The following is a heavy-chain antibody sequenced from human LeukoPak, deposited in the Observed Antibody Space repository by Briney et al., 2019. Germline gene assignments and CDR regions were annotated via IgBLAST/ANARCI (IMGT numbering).Heavy chain of an antibody. Sequence: PGGSLRLSCATSGFTFSSYAMNWVRQAPGKGLECVSFISTSGDFTYYAASVKGRFTVSRDNSKNTLYLQMNSLRADDTAVYYCARVPRGYCANGVCYTGDYWGQGTLVTVSS. J-gene: IGHJ4*02. CDR3: ARVPRGYCANGVCYTGDY. CDR2: ISTSGDFT. CDR1: GFTFSSYA. D-gene: IGHD2-8*01. V-gene: IGHV3-23*01.